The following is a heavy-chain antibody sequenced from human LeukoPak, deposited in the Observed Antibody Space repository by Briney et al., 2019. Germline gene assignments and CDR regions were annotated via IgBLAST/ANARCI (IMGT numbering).Heavy chain of an antibody. CDR1: GFTFSTFW. CDR2: IQQDGSEK. V-gene: IGHV3-7*01. J-gene: IGHJ4*02. CDR3: AREDSSGSGEDY. D-gene: IGHD3-22*01. Sequence: GGSLRRSCAASGFTFSTFWMSWVRQAPGKGLEWVANIQQDGSEKYYVDSVKGRFTISRDNAKNSLYLQMNSLKAEDTAVYYCAREDSSGSGEDYWGQGTLVTVSS.